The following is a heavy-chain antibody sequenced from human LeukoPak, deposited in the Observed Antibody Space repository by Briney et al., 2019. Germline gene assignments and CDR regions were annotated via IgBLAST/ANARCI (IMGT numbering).Heavy chain of an antibody. CDR1: GFTFSRYG. CDR2: ISSDGSSQ. CDR3: AKDEGRDGIDF. D-gene: IGHD5-24*01. J-gene: IGHJ4*02. V-gene: IGHV3-30*18. Sequence: PGRSLRLSCTASGFTFSRYGMHWVRQAPGKGLEWVTVISSDGSSQYYADSVKGRFTVSRDSSRNMVYLQMKSLRAEDTAVYYCAKDEGRDGIDFWGQGSLVTVSS.